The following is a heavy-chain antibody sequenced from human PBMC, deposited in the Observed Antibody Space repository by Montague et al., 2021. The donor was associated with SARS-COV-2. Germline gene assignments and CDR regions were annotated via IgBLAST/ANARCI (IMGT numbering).Heavy chain of an antibody. Sequence: SETLSLTCTVSGYSISSGYYWGWLRQPPGKGLEWVGSFYNSGTTYYHPSLKRRVTISVDTSKNQFPLKLSAVTAADTAVYYSWGGVGAAYYYCGMDVWGQGTTVTVSS. CDR3: WGGVGAAYYYCGMDV. D-gene: IGHD3-16*01. J-gene: IGHJ6*02. CDR1: GYSISSGYY. CDR2: FYNSGTT. V-gene: IGHV4-38-2*02.